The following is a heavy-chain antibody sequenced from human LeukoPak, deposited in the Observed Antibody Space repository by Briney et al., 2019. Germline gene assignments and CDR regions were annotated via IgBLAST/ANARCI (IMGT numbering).Heavy chain of an antibody. J-gene: IGHJ4*02. Sequence: ASAKVSCKASGYTFTGYYMHRVRQAPGQGLEWMGRSNPNSGGTNYAQKFQGRVTMTRDTSISTANMELSRLRSYDTAVYYCASLLTPFDYWGQGTLVTVSS. CDR3: ASLLTPFDY. CDR1: GYTFTGYY. CDR2: SNPNSGGT. D-gene: IGHD3-9*01. V-gene: IGHV1-2*06.